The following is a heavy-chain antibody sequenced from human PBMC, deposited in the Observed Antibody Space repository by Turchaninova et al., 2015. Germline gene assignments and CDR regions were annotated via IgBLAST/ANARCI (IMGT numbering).Heavy chain of an antibody. J-gene: IGHJ4*02. V-gene: IGHV2-5*02. CDR2: IFWDDDK. CDR1: GFSLSTTGAG. Sequence: QITLKESGPTLVKPTPPLPLTCTFSGFSLSTTGAGVGWIRQPPGKALEWLAIIFWDDDKRYSPSLKSRLTITKDTSKNQVVLTMTNMDPVDTATYSCAHRHSYGGISGHFDSWGQGTLVTVSS. CDR3: AHRHSYGGISGHFDS. D-gene: IGHD4-23*01.